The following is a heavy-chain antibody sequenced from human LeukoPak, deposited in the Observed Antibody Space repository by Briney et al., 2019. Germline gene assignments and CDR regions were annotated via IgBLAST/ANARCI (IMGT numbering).Heavy chain of an antibody. J-gene: IGHJ4*02. D-gene: IGHD7-27*01. CDR3: ARDGDWGRYDH. CDR1: GFTFNNYG. CDR2: IRSDGSNK. Sequence: GGSLRLSCAASGFTFNNYGLLWVRQTPGKGLEWVALIRSDGSNKYYGDSMKGRFTISRDNSKNTMYLQMNSLRAEDTAVYYCARDGDWGRYDHWGQGTLVIVSS. V-gene: IGHV3-30*02.